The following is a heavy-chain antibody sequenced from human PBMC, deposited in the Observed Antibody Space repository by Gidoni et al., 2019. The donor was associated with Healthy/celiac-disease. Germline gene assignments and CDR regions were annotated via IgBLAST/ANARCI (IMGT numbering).Heavy chain of an antibody. CDR1: GYSFTRYW. V-gene: IGHV5-51*01. CDR2: IYPGDSDT. D-gene: IGHD4-17*01. J-gene: IGHJ4*02. CDR3: ARREESDYGGNSGWDY. Sequence: EVQRVQSGAGVKKPGESRKIYWKGSGYSFTRYWIGWVRQMPGKGLDWMGIIYPGDSDTRSRPSFQGQVTISADKSISTAYLQWSSLKASDTSMYYCARREESDYGGNSGWDYWGQGTLVTVSS.